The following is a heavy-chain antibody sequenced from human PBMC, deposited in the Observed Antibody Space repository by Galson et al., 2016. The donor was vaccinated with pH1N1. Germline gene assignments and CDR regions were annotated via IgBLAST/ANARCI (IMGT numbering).Heavy chain of an antibody. V-gene: IGHV3-7*01. CDR3: ARAVGAQTAH. J-gene: IGHJ4*02. D-gene: IGHD1-26*01. Sequence: SLRLSCAASGFTFSSYIMSWVRQAPGKGLEWVANIKQDGSEKYYVDSVKGRFTISRDNAKNSLYMQMNSLRAEDTAVYYCARAVGAQTAHWGQGTLVTVSS. CDR2: IKQDGSEK. CDR1: GFTFSSYI.